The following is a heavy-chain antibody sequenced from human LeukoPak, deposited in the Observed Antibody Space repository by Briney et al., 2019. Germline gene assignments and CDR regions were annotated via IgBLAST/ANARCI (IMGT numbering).Heavy chain of an antibody. CDR3: TRSPSGWYNY. CDR2: IRSKAYGGTT. Sequence: GGSLRLSCAASGFTVSSNYMSWVRQAPGKGLEWVGFIRSKAYGGTTEYAASVKGRLTISRDDSKSIAYLQMNSLKTEDSAVYYCTRSPSGWYNYWGQGTLVTVSS. J-gene: IGHJ4*02. D-gene: IGHD6-19*01. V-gene: IGHV3-49*04. CDR1: GFTVSSNY.